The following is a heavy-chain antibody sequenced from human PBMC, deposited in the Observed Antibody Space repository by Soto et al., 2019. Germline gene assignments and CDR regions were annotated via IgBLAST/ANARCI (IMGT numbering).Heavy chain of an antibody. Sequence: ASETLSLTCAVYGGSFSGYYWSWIRQPPGKGLEWIGEINHSGSTNYNPSLKSRVTISVDTSKNQFSLKLSSVTAADTAVYYCARAHYDSSGYWFDPWGQGTLVTVSS. CDR1: GGSFSGYY. CDR3: ARAHYDSSGYWFDP. V-gene: IGHV4-34*01. J-gene: IGHJ5*02. D-gene: IGHD3-22*01. CDR2: INHSGST.